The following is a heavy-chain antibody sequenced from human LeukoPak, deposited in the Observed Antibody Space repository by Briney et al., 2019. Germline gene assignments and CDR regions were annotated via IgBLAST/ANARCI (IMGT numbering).Heavy chain of an antibody. CDR3: AKDSGIAAAGIGYFDY. CDR2: ISWNSGSI. J-gene: IGHJ4*02. D-gene: IGHD6-13*01. Sequence: PGGSLRLSCAASGFTFDDYAMHWVRQAPGKGLEWVSGISWNSGSIGYADSVKGRFTISRDNAKNSLYLQMNSLRAEDTALYYCAKDSGIAAAGIGYFDYWGQGTLVTVSS. V-gene: IGHV3-9*01. CDR1: GFTFDDYA.